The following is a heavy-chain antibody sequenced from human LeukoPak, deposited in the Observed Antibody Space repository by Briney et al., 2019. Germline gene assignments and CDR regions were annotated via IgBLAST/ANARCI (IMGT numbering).Heavy chain of an antibody. J-gene: IGHJ4*02. CDR3: ARHTNYYDSSGYFDY. CDR1: GFTFSSYG. CDR2: IWYDGSNK. D-gene: IGHD3-22*01. V-gene: IGHV3-33*01. Sequence: GGSLMLSCAASGFTFSSYGMHWVRQAPGKGLEWVAVIWYDGSNKYYADSVKGRFTISRDNSKNTLYLQMNSLRAEDTAVYYCARHTNYYDSSGYFDYWGQGTLVTVSS.